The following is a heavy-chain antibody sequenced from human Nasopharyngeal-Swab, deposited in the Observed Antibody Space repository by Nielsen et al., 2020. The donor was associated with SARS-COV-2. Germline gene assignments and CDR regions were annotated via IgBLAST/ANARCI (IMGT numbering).Heavy chain of an antibody. CDR3: ARRLGLRAPFDY. V-gene: IGHV4-39*06. CDR2: SSYSGST. J-gene: IGHJ4*02. CDR1: GGSISRRRYY. Sequence: SDTLSLTCTVSGGSISRRRYYWGRNRQPPGKGLEGIGSSSYSGSTYYNPSHKSRVTITVDTSKTQFTLKVRTETAADTAVYFCARRLGLRAPFDYWGQGTLVTVSS. D-gene: IGHD5/OR15-5a*01.